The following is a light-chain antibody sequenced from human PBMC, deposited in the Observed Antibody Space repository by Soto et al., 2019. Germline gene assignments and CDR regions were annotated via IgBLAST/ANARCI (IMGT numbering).Light chain of an antibody. CDR1: GSDVGSYDR. Sequence: QSALTQPPSVSGSPGRSVTISCTGTGSDVGSYDRVSWFQQTPGSAPKVIIYEVSHRPSGVPDRFSGSRSGNTASLTISGLQAEDEADYYCSLHAGSSTHVVLGGGTKLTVL. CDR3: SLHAGSSTHVV. V-gene: IGLV2-18*01. J-gene: IGLJ2*01. CDR2: EVS.